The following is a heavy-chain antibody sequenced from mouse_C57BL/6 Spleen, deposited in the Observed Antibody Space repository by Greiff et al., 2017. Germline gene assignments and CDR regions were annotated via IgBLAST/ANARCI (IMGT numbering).Heavy chain of an antibody. Sequence: QVQLQPSGPELVKPGASVKISCKASGYAFSSSWMNWVKQRPGKGLEWIGRIYPGDGDTNYNGKFKGKATLTADKSSSTAYMQLSSLTSEDSAVYFCARWGSTVVAVDYWGQGTTLTVSS. D-gene: IGHD1-1*01. CDR2: IYPGDGDT. CDR3: ARWGSTVVAVDY. J-gene: IGHJ2*01. V-gene: IGHV1-82*01. CDR1: GYAFSSSW.